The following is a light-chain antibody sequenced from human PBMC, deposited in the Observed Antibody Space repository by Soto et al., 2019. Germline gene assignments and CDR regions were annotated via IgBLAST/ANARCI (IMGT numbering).Light chain of an antibody. J-gene: IGKJ4*01. CDR1: QSVSSSY. V-gene: IGKV3-20*01. CDR2: GAS. Sequence: EIVLTQSPGTLSFSPGERATLSCRASQSVSSSYLAWYQQKPGQAPRLLIYGASSRATGIPDRFSGSGSGTDFTLTISRLEPEDFAVYYCQQYGISLTFGGGTQVDIX. CDR3: QQYGISLT.